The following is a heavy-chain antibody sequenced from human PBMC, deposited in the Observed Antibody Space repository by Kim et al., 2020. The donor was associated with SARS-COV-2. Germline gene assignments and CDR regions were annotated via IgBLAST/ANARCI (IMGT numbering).Heavy chain of an antibody. D-gene: IGHD3-22*01. CDR3: ARVVGDSSGTNNWFDP. J-gene: IGHJ5*02. Sequence: GGSLRLSCAASGFTFSSYAMSWVRQAPGKGLEWVSAIRGSGGSTYYADSVKGRFTISRDNSKNTLYLQMNSLRAEDTAVYYCARVVGDSSGTNNWFDPWGPGPLVTVSS. CDR2: IRGSGGST. CDR1: GFTFSSYA. V-gene: IGHV3-23*01.